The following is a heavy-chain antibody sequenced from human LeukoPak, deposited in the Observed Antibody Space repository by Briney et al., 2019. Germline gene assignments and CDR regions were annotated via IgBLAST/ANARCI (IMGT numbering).Heavy chain of an antibody. CDR1: GGSFNGYY. CDR3: ARGLAG. Sequence: SETLSLTCAVYGGSFNGYYWTWIRQPPGKGLEWIGEINHSGSTDYNPSLKSRVTISVDTSKNQFSLKLSSVTAADTAVYYCARGLAGWGQGTLVTVSS. V-gene: IGHV4-34*01. CDR2: INHSGST. J-gene: IGHJ4*02.